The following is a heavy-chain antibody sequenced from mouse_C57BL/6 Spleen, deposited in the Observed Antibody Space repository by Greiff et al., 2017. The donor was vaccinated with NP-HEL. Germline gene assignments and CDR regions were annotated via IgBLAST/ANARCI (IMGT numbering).Heavy chain of an antibody. V-gene: IGHV1-26*01. Sequence: EVQLQQSGPELVKPGASVKISCKASGYTFTDYYMNWVKQSHGKSLEWIGDINPNNGGTSYNQKFKGKATLTVDKSSSTAYMELRSLTSEDSAVYYCARQWLFYAMDYWGQGTSVTVSS. J-gene: IGHJ4*01. CDR3: ARQWLFYAMDY. D-gene: IGHD1-3*01. CDR1: GYTFTDYY. CDR2: INPNNGGT.